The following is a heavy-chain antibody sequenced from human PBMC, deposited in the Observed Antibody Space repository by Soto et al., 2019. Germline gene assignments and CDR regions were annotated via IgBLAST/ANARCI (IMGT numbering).Heavy chain of an antibody. CDR1: GGTFSSYA. J-gene: IGHJ6*02. Sequence: GASVKVSCKASGGTFSSYAISWVRQAPGQGLEWMGGIFPIFGTANYAQKFQGRVTITADESTSTAYMELSSLKSEDTAVYYCASPYYYDSSGYHPYYYYYGMDVWGQGTTVTVSS. CDR3: ASPYYYDSSGYHPYYYYYGMDV. CDR2: IFPIFGTA. V-gene: IGHV1-69*13. D-gene: IGHD3-22*01.